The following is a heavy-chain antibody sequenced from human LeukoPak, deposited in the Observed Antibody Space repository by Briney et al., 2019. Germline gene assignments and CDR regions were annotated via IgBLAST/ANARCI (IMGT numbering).Heavy chain of an antibody. V-gene: IGHV1-46*01. CDR3: ARGEGVVTETDY. J-gene: IGHJ4*02. CDR1: GYTFTRYY. D-gene: IGHD2-21*02. CDR2: INPSGGST. Sequence: ASVKASCKASGYTFTRYYMPSVRQAPGQGLEWMGIINPSGGSTSYAPKFPGRVTMTRDTSTSTVYMELSSLRSEETAVYYCARGEGVVTETDYWGQGTLVTVSS.